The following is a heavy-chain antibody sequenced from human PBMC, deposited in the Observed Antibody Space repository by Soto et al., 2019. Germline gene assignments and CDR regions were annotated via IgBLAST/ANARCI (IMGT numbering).Heavy chain of an antibody. CDR1: GFAFSTYG. J-gene: IGHJ4*02. CDR2: MSSDGSNK. CDR3: AKGFRVWGSINN. D-gene: IGHD3-16*01. V-gene: IGHV3-30*18. Sequence: QVHLVESGGGVVQPGRSLRLSCAASGFAFSTYGMHWVRQAPGKGLEWVAVMSSDGSNKYYADSVKGRFTISRDNSRNTLYLQMSSLSPEDTAVYYCAKGFRVWGSINNWGQGTLVTVSS.